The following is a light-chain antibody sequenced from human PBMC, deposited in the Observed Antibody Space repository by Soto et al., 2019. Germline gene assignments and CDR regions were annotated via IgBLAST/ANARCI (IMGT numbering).Light chain of an antibody. CDR3: TSYTSSSTLT. J-gene: IGLJ2*01. CDR1: SSDVGDYNF. V-gene: IGLV2-14*03. CDR2: DVS. Sequence: QSALTQPASVSGSPGQSITISCAGTSSDVGDYNFVSWYQHHPGKAPKLMIYDVSNRPSGVSFRFSGSKSGNTASLTISGLQAEDEADYYCTSYTSSSTLTFGGGTKLTVL.